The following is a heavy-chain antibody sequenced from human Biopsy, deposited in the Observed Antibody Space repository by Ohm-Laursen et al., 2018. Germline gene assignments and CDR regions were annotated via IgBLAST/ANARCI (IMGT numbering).Heavy chain of an antibody. D-gene: IGHD3-3*01. CDR3: ARGPGKLWSGYYT. J-gene: IGHJ5*02. CDR2: IWYDGSNK. Sequence: SLRLSCAASGFTFSNYGMHWVRQAPGKGLEWLAVIWYDGSNKYYGDSVQGRFTISRDIPRNTLYLQMNSLRAEDTAVYYCARGPGKLWSGYYTWGQGSLVSVSS. V-gene: IGHV3-33*01. CDR1: GFTFSNYG.